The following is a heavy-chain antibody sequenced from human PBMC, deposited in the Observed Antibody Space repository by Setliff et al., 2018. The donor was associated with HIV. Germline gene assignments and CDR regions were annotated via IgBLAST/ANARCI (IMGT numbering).Heavy chain of an antibody. Sequence: GALRLSCAASGFTFNNFAMNWVRQAPGKGLEWVSSISGSRLTPYYADSVKGRFTISRDNSKNTVYLQMNSLRAEDTALYYCTKANYDVLTGYYDYWGQGTLVTVSS. V-gene: IGHV3-23*01. CDR2: ISGSRLTP. J-gene: IGHJ4*02. CDR1: GFTFNNFA. CDR3: TKANYDVLTGYYDY. D-gene: IGHD3-9*01.